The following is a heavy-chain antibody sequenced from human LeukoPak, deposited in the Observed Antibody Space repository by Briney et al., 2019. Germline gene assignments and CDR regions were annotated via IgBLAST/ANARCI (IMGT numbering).Heavy chain of an antibody. V-gene: IGHV4-34*01. D-gene: IGHD1-26*01. CDR3: ASLRERSYYARGFDY. CDR2: INHSGST. CDR1: SGSFSGYY. J-gene: IGHJ4*02. Sequence: SETLSLTCAVYSGSFSGYYWSWIRQPPGKGLEWIGEINHSGSTNYNPSLKSRVTISVDTSKNQFSLKLRSVTAAGTAVYYCASLRERSYYARGFDYWGQGTLVTVSS.